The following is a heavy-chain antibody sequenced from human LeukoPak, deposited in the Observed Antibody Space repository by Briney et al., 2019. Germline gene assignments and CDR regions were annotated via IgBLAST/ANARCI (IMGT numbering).Heavy chain of an antibody. Sequence: GESLRISCKGSEYSFTSYWISWVRQMPGKGLEWMGRIDPSDSETNYSPSFQGHVTISADKSISTAYLQWSSLKASDTAIYYCATLARRQFSLRGSDDFWGQGTLVTVSS. V-gene: IGHV5-10-1*01. CDR2: IDPSDSET. D-gene: IGHD3-10*01. J-gene: IGHJ4*02. CDR3: ATLARRQFSLRGSDDF. CDR1: EYSFTSYW.